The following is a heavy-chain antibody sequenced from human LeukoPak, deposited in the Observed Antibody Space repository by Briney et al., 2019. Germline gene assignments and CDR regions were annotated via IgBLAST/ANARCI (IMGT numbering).Heavy chain of an antibody. CDR3: AVTRTRGDH. CDR2: ISQDGNDK. CDR1: GFTFSNYW. D-gene: IGHD2-21*01. Sequence: GGSLRLSCAASGFTFSNYWMTWVRQAPGKGLEWVANISQDGNDKYYVDSVKGRFTISRDNTKSSLFLQMNSLRAEDTAVYYCAVTRTRGDHWGQGTLVTVSS. V-gene: IGHV3-7*03. J-gene: IGHJ4*02.